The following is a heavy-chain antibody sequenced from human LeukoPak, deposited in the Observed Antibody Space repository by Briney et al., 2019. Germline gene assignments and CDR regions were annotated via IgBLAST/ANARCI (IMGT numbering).Heavy chain of an antibody. CDR2: IYYSGST. Sequence: PSETLSLTCTVSGGSISSYYWSWIRQPPGKGLEWIGYIYYSGSTNYNPSLKSRVTISVDTSKNQFSLKLSSVAAADTAVYYCARAPFRDADDAFDIWGQGTMVTVYS. J-gene: IGHJ3*02. CDR1: GGSISSYY. V-gene: IGHV4-59*01. CDR3: ARAPFRDADDAFDI.